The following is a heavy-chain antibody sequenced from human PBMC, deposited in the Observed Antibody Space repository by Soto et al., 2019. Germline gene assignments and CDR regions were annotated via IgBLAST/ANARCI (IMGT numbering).Heavy chain of an antibody. CDR1: GYTFTSYG. J-gene: IGHJ6*02. D-gene: IGHD3-3*01. CDR3: ARDVGPDYDFWSGYYSYYYYGMDV. CDR2: ISAYNGNT. V-gene: IGHV1-18*01. Sequence: ASVKVSCKASGYTFTSYGISWVRQAPGQGLEWMGWISAYNGNTNYAQKLQGRVTMTTDTPTSTAYMELRSLRSDDTAVYYCARDVGPDYDFWSGYYSYYYYGMDVWGQGTTVTVSS.